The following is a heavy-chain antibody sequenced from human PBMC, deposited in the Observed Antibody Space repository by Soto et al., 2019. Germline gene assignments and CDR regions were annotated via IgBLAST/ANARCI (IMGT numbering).Heavy chain of an antibody. CDR1: GFTFSNYA. J-gene: IGHJ4*02. V-gene: IGHV3-30-3*01. Sequence: QVQLVESGGGVVQPGRSLRLSCAASGFTFSNYAMHWVRQAPGKGLEWVAVISYDGSNKYYADSVKGRFTISRDNSKNTLYLQMNSLRAEDTAVYYCARRGPDSSGYYYFDYWGQGTLVTVSS. CDR2: ISYDGSNK. D-gene: IGHD3-22*01. CDR3: ARRGPDSSGYYYFDY.